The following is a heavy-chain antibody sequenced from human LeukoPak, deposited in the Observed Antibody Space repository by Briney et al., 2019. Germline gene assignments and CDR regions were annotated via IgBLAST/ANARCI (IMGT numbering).Heavy chain of an antibody. J-gene: IGHJ4*02. V-gene: IGHV1-2*02. D-gene: IGHD4-11*01. Sequence: ASVKVSCKASGYTFTGYYMHWVRQAPGQGLEWMGWINPNSGGTNYAQKFQGRVTVTRDTSISTAYMDMSRLRSDDTAVYYCAREAYSNLIDYWGQGTLVTVSS. CDR2: INPNSGGT. CDR1: GYTFTGYY. CDR3: AREAYSNLIDY.